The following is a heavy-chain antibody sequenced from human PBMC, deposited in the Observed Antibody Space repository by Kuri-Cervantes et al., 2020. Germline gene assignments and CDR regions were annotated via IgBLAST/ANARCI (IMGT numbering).Heavy chain of an antibody. CDR1: GGSFSSYA. CDR2: IIPIFGTA. J-gene: IGHJ6*03. V-gene: IGHV1-69*13. CDR3: ASCVTTVNYYYYYMDV. D-gene: IGHD4-17*01. Sequence: SVKVSCKASGGSFSSYAISWVRQAPGQGLEWMGGIIPIFGTANYAQKFQGRVTITADESTSTAYMELSSLRSEDTAVYYCASCVTTVNYYYYYMDVWGKGTTVTVSS.